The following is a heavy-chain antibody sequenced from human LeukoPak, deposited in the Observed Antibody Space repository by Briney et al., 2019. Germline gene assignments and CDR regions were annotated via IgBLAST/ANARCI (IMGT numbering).Heavy chain of an antibody. CDR2: ISYDGSNK. J-gene: IGHJ4*02. V-gene: IGHV3-30*18. D-gene: IGHD6-19*01. Sequence: GGSLRLSCAASGFTVSSNYMSWVRQAPGKGLEWVAVISYDGSNKYYADSVKGRFTISRDNSKNTLNLQMNSLRTEDTAVYYCAKGSSGWYKSALDYWGQGTLVTVSS. CDR1: GFTVSSNY. CDR3: AKGSSGWYKSALDY.